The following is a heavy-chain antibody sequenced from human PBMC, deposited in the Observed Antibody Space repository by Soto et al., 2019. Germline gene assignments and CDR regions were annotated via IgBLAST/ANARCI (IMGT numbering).Heavy chain of an antibody. J-gene: IGHJ4*02. CDR3: VRVGRLGGY. D-gene: IGHD3-16*01. Sequence: GGSLRLSCAASGFTFSSYWMSWVRQAPGKGLEWVANIKEDGSEKYYVDSVKGRFTISRDNAKNSLFLQMNSLKAEDTAVYYCVRVGRLGGYWGQGTLVTAPQ. CDR1: GFTFSSYW. V-gene: IGHV3-7*03. CDR2: IKEDGSEK.